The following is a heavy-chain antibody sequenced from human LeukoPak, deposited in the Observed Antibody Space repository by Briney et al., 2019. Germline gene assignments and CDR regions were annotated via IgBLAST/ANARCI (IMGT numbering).Heavy chain of an antibody. J-gene: IGHJ5*02. D-gene: IGHD2-2*02. CDR2: INPNSGGT. Sequence: GVSVKVSCKASGYTFTGYYMHWVRQAPGQGLEWMGRINPNSGGTNYAQKFQGRVTMTRDTSISTAYMELSRLRSDDTAVYYCAREGPIVVVPAAIYNWFDPWGQGTLVTVSS. CDR3: AREGPIVVVPAAIYNWFDP. CDR1: GYTFTGYY. V-gene: IGHV1-2*06.